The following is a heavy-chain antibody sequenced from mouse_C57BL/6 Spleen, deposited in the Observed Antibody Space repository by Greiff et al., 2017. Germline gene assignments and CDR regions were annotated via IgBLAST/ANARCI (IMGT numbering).Heavy chain of an antibody. CDR3: ARLYSNYVGYYAMDY. D-gene: IGHD2-5*01. J-gene: IGHJ4*01. CDR1: GYAFSSSW. CDR2: IYPGDGDT. Sequence: VQLQQSGAELVKPGASVTISCKASGYAFSSSWMNWVKQRPGKGLEWIGQIYPGDGDTNYNGKFKGKATLTADKSSSTAYMQLSSLTSEDSAVYFCARLYSNYVGYYAMDYWGQGTSVTVSS. V-gene: IGHV1-80*01.